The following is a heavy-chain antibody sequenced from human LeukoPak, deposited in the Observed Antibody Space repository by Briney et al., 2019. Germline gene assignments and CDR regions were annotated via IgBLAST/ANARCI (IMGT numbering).Heavy chain of an antibody. Sequence: GGSLRLSCAASGFTFSSYGMHWVRQAPGKGLEGVAVIWYDGSNKYYADSVKGRFTISRDNSKNTLYLQMNSLRAEDTAVYYCARDLGGDYGGFDYWGQGTLVTVSS. D-gene: IGHD4-17*01. CDR2: IWYDGSNK. J-gene: IGHJ4*02. V-gene: IGHV3-33*01. CDR1: GFTFSSYG. CDR3: ARDLGGDYGGFDY.